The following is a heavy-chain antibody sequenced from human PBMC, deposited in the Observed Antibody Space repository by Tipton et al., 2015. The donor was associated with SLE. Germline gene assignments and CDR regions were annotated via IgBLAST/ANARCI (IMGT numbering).Heavy chain of an antibody. CDR3: ARQLGWGDPFAFDY. D-gene: IGHD2-21*02. Sequence: TLSLTCTISGGSISTYFWSWIRQPPGKGLEWIGYVYYSGSTNYNPSLNSRVTMSIDTSKNRFSLKLTSVTAADTAVYYCARQLGWGDPFAFDYWGQGTLVTVSP. CDR1: GGSISTYF. V-gene: IGHV4-59*08. J-gene: IGHJ4*02. CDR2: VYYSGST.